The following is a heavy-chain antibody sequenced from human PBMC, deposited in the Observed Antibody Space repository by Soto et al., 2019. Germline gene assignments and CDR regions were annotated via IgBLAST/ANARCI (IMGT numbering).Heavy chain of an antibody. J-gene: IGHJ4*02. CDR1: GFTFSSYW. CDR3: ARDIGIAVVQEY. Sequence: PGWSLRLSCAASGFTFSSYWMSLVRQAPGKGLEWVANIKQDGSEKYYVDYVKGRFTISRDNAKNSLYLQMNSLRAEDTAVYYCARDIGIAVVQEYWGQGTLVTVS. D-gene: IGHD6-19*01. V-gene: IGHV3-7*03. CDR2: IKQDGSEK.